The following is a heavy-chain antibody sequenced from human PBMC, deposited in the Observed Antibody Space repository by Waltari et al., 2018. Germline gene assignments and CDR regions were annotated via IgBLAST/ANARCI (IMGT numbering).Heavy chain of an antibody. V-gene: IGHV4-39*01. Sequence: QLQLQESGPGLVKPSETLSLTCTVSGDSLSSSYLWDWIRQPPGKGLEWIGRISYSGTPCYNPSLKSRLTISVDTSKNQFSLNLRSVTAADTAIYFCATHRGGHEDFQYWGQGTLVTVSS. J-gene: IGHJ1*01. CDR3: ATHRGGHEDFQY. CDR1: GDSLSSSYL. CDR2: ISYSGTP.